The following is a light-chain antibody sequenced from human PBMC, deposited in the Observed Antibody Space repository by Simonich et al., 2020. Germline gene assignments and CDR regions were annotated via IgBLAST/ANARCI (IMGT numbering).Light chain of an antibody. CDR2: DKN. CDR3: GTWDSSLSAVV. CDR1: SSNIGNNY. J-gene: IGLJ2*01. V-gene: IGLV1-51*01. Sequence: QSVLTQPPSVSAAPGQTVTISCSGSSSNIGNNYVSWYQQLPGTAPKLLIYDKNKRPSGMPDRFSGSKSGTSATLGITGLQTGDEADYYCGTWDSSLSAVVFGGGTKLTVL.